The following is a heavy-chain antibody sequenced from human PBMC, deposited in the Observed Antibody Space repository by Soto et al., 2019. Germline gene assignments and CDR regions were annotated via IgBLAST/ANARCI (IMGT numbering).Heavy chain of an antibody. CDR3: VRDHLWAFDY. Sequence: GGSLRLSCVGSGFTFSTYGIHWVRQAPGKGLEWVAVIWYDGSIKYYADSVKGRFTISRDNSKNTLYLQLNDLRLEDTAVYFCVRDHLWAFDYWGRGTLVTVSS. J-gene: IGHJ4*02. V-gene: IGHV3-33*01. CDR1: GFTFSTYG. CDR2: IWYDGSIK. D-gene: IGHD3-16*01.